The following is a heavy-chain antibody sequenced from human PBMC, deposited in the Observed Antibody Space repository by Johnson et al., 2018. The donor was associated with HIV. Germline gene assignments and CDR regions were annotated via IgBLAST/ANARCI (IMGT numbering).Heavy chain of an antibody. CDR1: GFTFSTYA. V-gene: IGHV3-30*04. Sequence: QVQLVESGGGVVQTGRSLGLSCAASGFTFSTYAMHWVRQTPGKGLEWVAIISYDGSNKYYADSVKGRFTISRDTSKNTLFLQMNSLRAADTAVYYCAKHSSSWYDDAFDIWAKGQWSPSLQ. J-gene: IGHJ3*02. CDR2: ISYDGSNK. CDR3: AKHSSSWYDDAFDI. D-gene: IGHD6-13*01.